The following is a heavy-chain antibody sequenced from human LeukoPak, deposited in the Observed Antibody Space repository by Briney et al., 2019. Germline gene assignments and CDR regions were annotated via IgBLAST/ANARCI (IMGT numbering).Heavy chain of an antibody. CDR2: IYYSGST. CDR3: ARVGYCTNGVCYVPEYYFDY. J-gene: IGHJ4*02. CDR1: GGSINSYY. D-gene: IGHD2-8*01. Sequence: SETLSLTCTVSGGSINSYYWSWIRQPPGKGLEWIGYIYYSGSTNYNPSLKSRVTISVDTSQNQFSLKVNSLTAADTAVYYCARVGYCTNGVCYVPEYYFDYWGQGTLVTVSS. V-gene: IGHV4-59*12.